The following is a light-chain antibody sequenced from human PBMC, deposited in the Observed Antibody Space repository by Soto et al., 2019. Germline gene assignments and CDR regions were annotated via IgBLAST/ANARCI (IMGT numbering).Light chain of an antibody. CDR3: KQYYSYPLT. CDR2: DAS. Sequence: DIQMTQSPSTLSASVGDRVTITCRASESIRTWLAWYQHKPGKAPKFLIYDASTLESGVQSRFSGSGSGTEFTLTIRSLQPDDFATYYCKQYYSYPLTFGQGTKVDIK. V-gene: IGKV1-5*01. CDR1: ESIRTW. J-gene: IGKJ1*01.